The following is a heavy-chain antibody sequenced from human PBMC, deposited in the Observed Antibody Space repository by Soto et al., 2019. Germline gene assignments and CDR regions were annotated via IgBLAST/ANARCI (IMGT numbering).Heavy chain of an antibody. CDR3: ARAGRRKITMMVVVTTIDAFDI. Sequence: SVKVSCKASGGTFSSYAISWVRQAPGQGLEWMGGIIPIFGTANYAQKFQGRVTITADESTSTAYMELSSLRSEDTAVYYCARAGRRKITMMVVVTTIDAFDIWGQGTMVTVSS. CDR1: GGTFSSYA. CDR2: IIPIFGTA. J-gene: IGHJ3*02. D-gene: IGHD3-22*01. V-gene: IGHV1-69*13.